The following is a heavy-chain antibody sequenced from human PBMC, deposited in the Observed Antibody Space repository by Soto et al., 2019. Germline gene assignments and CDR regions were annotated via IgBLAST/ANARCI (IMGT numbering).Heavy chain of an antibody. CDR3: AKDKVVVTAILYYYYGMDV. V-gene: IGHV3-23*01. Sequence: GGSLRLSCAASGFTFSSYAMSWVRQAPGKGLEWVSAISGSGGSTYYADSVKGRFTISRDNSKNTLYLQMNSLRAEDTAVYYCAKDKVVVTAILYYYYGMDVWGQGTTVTVSS. J-gene: IGHJ6*02. D-gene: IGHD2-21*02. CDR1: GFTFSSYA. CDR2: ISGSGGST.